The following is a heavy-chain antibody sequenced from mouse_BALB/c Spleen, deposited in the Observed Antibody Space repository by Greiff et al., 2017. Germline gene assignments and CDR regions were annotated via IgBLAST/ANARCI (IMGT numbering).Heavy chain of an antibody. CDR2: ISYSGST. V-gene: IGHV3-2*02. J-gene: IGHJ3*01. Sequence: EVKLMESGPGLVKPSQSLSLTCTVTGYSITSDYAWNWIRQFPGNKLEWMGYISYSGSTSYNPSLKSRISITRDTSKNQFFLQLNSVTTEDTATYYCARSAPYDYPFAYWGQGTLVTVSA. CDR1: GYSITSDYA. D-gene: IGHD2-4*01. CDR3: ARSAPYDYPFAY.